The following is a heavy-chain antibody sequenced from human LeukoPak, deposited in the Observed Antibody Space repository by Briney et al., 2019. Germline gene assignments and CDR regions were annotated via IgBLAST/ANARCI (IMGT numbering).Heavy chain of an antibody. D-gene: IGHD3-3*01. Sequence: GGSLRLSCAASGFTFSSYWMSWVRQAPGKGLEWVANIKQDGSEKYYVDSVKGRFTISRDNAKNSLYLQMNSLRAEDTAVYYCAREATIFGVGPKSYFDYWGQGTLVTVSS. CDR3: AREATIFGVGPKSYFDY. J-gene: IGHJ4*02. CDR2: IKQDGSEK. V-gene: IGHV3-7*01. CDR1: GFTFSSYW.